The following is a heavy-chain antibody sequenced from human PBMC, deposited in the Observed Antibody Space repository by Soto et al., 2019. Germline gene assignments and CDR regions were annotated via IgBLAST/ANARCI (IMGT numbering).Heavy chain of an antibody. CDR1: GFSITSFA. Sequence: LRLSCVASGFSITSFAMSWVRQAPGKGLEWASAISASGGSTYADSVKGRFTISRDNSKNTLYLQMNSLRVEDTAVYYCAKVRSSGSYSGALEYWGQGALVTVSS. V-gene: IGHV3-23*01. J-gene: IGHJ4*02. CDR3: AKVRSSGSYSGALEY. CDR2: ISASGGST. D-gene: IGHD1-26*01.